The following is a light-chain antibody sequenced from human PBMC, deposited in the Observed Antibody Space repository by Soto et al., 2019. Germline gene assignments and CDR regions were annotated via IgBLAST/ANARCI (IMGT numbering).Light chain of an antibody. Sequence: EIVLTQSPATLSLSPGERATLSCRASQSVSSSYLAWYQQKPGQAPRLFIYGASNRATGIPARFSGSGSGTDFTLTISSLEPEDFAVYYCQQRSNWPPTFGQGTKVDI. CDR3: QQRSNWPPT. CDR1: QSVSSSY. CDR2: GAS. V-gene: IGKV3-11*01. J-gene: IGKJ1*01.